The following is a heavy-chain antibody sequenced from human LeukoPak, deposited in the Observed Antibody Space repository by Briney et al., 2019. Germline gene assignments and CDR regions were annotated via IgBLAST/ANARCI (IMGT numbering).Heavy chain of an antibody. CDR2: INHSGST. V-gene: IGHV4-34*01. CDR1: GGSFSGYY. CDR3: ARVDTAMVTGDYYYYYGMDV. D-gene: IGHD5-18*01. J-gene: IGHJ6*02. Sequence: PSETLSLTCAVYGGSFSGYYWSWIRQPPGTGLEWIGEINHSGSTNYNPSLKSRVTISVDTSKNQFSLKLSSVTAADTAVYYCARVDTAMVTGDYYYYYGMDVWGQGTTVTVSS.